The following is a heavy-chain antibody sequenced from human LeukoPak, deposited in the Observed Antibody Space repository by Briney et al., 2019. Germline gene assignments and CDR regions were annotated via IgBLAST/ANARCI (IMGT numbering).Heavy chain of an antibody. CDR1: GYTFTGYY. J-gene: IGHJ4*02. Sequence: VASVKVSCKASGYTFTGYYMHWVRQAPGQGLEWMGWINPNSGGTNYAQKFQGRVTMARDTSISTAYMELSRLRSDDTAVYYCARSLFPAYYFDYWGQGTLVTVSS. D-gene: IGHD2-2*01. CDR3: ARSLFPAYYFDY. V-gene: IGHV1-2*02. CDR2: INPNSGGT.